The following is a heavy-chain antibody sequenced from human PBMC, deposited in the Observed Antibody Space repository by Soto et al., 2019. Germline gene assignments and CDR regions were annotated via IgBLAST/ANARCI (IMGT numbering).Heavy chain of an antibody. Sequence: QVQLQQWGAGLLKVSETLSLTCAVVGDSLRGQSWNWIRQSPGKGLEWIGELDQSGGTNYNPSLKNRAINSDDTTKNQFSLTLNTVTAADTAVDYGVREDSNGWSGESLDVWGQGATVTVSS. CDR2: LDQSGGT. CDR1: GDSLRGQS. V-gene: IGHV4-34*01. D-gene: IGHD6-19*01. J-gene: IGHJ6*02. CDR3: VREDSNGWSGESLDV.